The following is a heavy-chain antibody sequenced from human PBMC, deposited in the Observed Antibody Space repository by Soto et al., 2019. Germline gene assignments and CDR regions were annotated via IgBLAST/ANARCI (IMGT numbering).Heavy chain of an antibody. CDR1: GFTFSSYG. D-gene: IGHD2-2*01. J-gene: IGHJ6*02. Sequence: GGSLRLSCAASGFTFSSYGMHWVRQAPGKGLEWVAVIWYDGSNKYYADSVKGRFTISRDNSKNTLYLQMNSLRAEDTAVYYCAREVLPAAENYYYYGMDVWGQGTTVTVSS. CDR3: AREVLPAAENYYYYGMDV. CDR2: IWYDGSNK. V-gene: IGHV3-33*01.